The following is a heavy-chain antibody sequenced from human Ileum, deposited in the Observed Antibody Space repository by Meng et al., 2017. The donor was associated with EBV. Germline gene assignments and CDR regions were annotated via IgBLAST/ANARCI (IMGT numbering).Heavy chain of an antibody. Sequence: QVQLWRDGAEGKKPGASGKGPCKAPGYRFTGFGISWVRQAPGQGPEWMGWITTYNGDTKYAQKFQGRVTMTRETSTNTAYMELTSLRSDDTAVYYRARTYYGSYGFDYWGQGTLVTVSS. CDR2: ITTYNGDT. D-gene: IGHD3-10*01. J-gene: IGHJ4*02. CDR3: ARTYYGSYGFDY. CDR1: GYRFTGFG. V-gene: IGHV1-18*01.